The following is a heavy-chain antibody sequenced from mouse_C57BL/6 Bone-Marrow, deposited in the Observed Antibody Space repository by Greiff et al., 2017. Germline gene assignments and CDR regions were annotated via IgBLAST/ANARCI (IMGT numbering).Heavy chain of an antibody. D-gene: IGHD1-1*01. CDR1: GYAFSSYW. CDR3: ALTTVVPYWYFDV. J-gene: IGHJ1*03. CDR2: IYPGDGDT. Sequence: VQLQQSGAELVKPGASVKISCKASGYAFSSYWMNWVKQRPGKGLEWIGQIYPGDGDTNYNGKFKGKATLTADKSSSTAYLQLSSLTSEDSAVYFCALTTVVPYWYFDVWGTGTTVTVSS. V-gene: IGHV1-80*01.